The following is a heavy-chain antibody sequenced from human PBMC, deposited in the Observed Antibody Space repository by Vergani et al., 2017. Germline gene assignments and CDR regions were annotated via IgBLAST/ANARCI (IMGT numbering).Heavy chain of an antibody. D-gene: IGHD1-26*01. V-gene: IGHV1-24*01. Sequence: QVQLVQSGAEVKKPGASVKVSCKVSGYTLTELSMHWVRQAPGKGLEWMGGFDPEDGETIYAQKFQGRVTMTEDTSTDTAYMELSSLRSEDTAVYYCATVLRWGGSYRPSYYYYVMDVWGQGTTVTVSS. CDR3: ATVLRWGGSYRPSYYYYVMDV. J-gene: IGHJ6*02. CDR1: GYTLTELS. CDR2: FDPEDGET.